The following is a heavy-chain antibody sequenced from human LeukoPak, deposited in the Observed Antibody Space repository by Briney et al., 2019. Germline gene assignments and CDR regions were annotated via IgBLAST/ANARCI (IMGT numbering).Heavy chain of an antibody. CDR1: GFTFSSYA. V-gene: IGHV3-23*01. CDR3: AKARLMTTVVRGPFDY. D-gene: IGHD4-23*01. J-gene: IGHJ4*02. CDR2: ISGSGGST. Sequence: GGSLRLSCAASGFTFSSYAMSWVRQAPGKGLDWVSAISGSGGSTYYADSVKGRFTISRDNSKNTLYLQMNSLRAEDTAVYYCAKARLMTTVVRGPFDYWGQGTLVTVSS.